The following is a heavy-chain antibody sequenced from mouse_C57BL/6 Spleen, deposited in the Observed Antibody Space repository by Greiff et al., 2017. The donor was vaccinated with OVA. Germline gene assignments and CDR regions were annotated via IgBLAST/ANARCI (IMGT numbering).Heavy chain of an antibody. J-gene: IGHJ3*01. CDR2: IDPSDSET. CDR1: GYTFTSYW. Sequence: VKLQQPGAELVRPGSSVKLSCKASGYTFTSYWMHWVKQRPIQGLEWIGNIDPSDSETHYNQKFKDKATLTVDKSSSTAYMQLSSLTSEDSAVYYCARGDYYGSSYIAYWGQGTLVTVSA. D-gene: IGHD1-1*01. V-gene: IGHV1-52*01. CDR3: ARGDYYGSSYIAY.